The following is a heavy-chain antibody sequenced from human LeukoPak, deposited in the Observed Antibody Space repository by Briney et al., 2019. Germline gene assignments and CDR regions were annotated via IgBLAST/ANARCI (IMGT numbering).Heavy chain of an antibody. Sequence: ASVKVSCKASGYTFTSYGISWVRQAPGQGLEWMGWISAYNGNTNYAQKLQGRVTMTTDTSTSTAYMELRSPRSDDTAVYYCARDSVGRYYDFWSGYLGGYYGMDVWGQGTTVTVSS. CDR3: ARDSVGRYYDFWSGYLGGYYGMDV. J-gene: IGHJ6*02. CDR2: ISAYNGNT. V-gene: IGHV1-18*01. D-gene: IGHD3-3*01. CDR1: GYTFTSYG.